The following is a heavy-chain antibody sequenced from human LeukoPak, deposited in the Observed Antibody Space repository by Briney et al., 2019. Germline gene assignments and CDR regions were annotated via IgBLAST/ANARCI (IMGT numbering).Heavy chain of an antibody. CDR2: ISGSGYST. Sequence: GRSLRLSCAASGFTFSSYAMSWVSQPPGKGLEWVSAISGSGYSTYYADSVKGRFTISRDNSKNTLYLQMNSLRAEDTAVYYCAKEAGYSGYDYPDYWGQGTLVTVSS. CDR1: GFTFSSYA. V-gene: IGHV3-23*01. D-gene: IGHD5-12*01. CDR3: AKEAGYSGYDYPDY. J-gene: IGHJ4*02.